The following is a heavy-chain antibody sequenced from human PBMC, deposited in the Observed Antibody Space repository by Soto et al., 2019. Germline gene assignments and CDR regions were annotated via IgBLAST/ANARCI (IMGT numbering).Heavy chain of an antibody. V-gene: IGHV1-69*06. J-gene: IGHJ5*02. CDR3: ARDLWRGGSYTGSNWFDP. CDR1: GGTFSSYA. D-gene: IGHD1-26*01. CDR2: IIPIFGTA. Sequence: QVQLVQSGAEVKKPGSSVKVSCKASGGTFSSYAISWVRQAPGQGLEWMGGIIPIFGTANYAQKFQGRVTITADKSTSTAYMELSSLRSEDTAVYYCARDLWRGGSYTGSNWFDPWGQGTLVTVSS.